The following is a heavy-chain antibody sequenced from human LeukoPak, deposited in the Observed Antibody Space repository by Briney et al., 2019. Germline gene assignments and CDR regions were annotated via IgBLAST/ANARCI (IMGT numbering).Heavy chain of an antibody. CDR2: ISHSGST. CDR3: ARGYPPAWYSTFDYYFDY. V-gene: IGHV4-34*01. CDR1: GGSFSGYY. D-gene: IGHD6-13*01. Sequence: SETLSLTCAVYGGSFSGYYWSWIRQPPGKGLEWIGEISHSGSTNYNPSLKSRVTISVDTSKNQFSLKLSSVTAADTAVYYCARGYPPAWYSTFDYYFDYWGQGTLVTVSS. J-gene: IGHJ4*02.